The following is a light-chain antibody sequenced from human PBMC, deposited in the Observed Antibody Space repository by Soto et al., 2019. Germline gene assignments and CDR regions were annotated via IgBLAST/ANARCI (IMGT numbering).Light chain of an antibody. Sequence: QSVLTQPPSASGSPGQSVTISCTGTSSDVGGYNYVSWYQQHPGKAPKLMIYEVSKRPSGVPDRFSGSKSGNTASLTVSGLQAEDEADYYCSSYAGSNNLVFGTG. V-gene: IGLV2-8*01. CDR1: SSDVGGYNY. J-gene: IGLJ1*01. CDR3: SSYAGSNNLV. CDR2: EVS.